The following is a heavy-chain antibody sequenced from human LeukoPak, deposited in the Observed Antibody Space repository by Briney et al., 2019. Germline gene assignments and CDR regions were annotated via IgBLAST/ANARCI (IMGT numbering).Heavy chain of an antibody. D-gene: IGHD2-15*01. Sequence: SVKVSCKASGFTFTSSAMQWVRQARGQRLEWIGWIVVGSGNTNYAQKCQERVTITRDMSTSTAYMELSSLRSEDTAVYYCAAGWVCSGGSCYYYFDYWGQGTLVTVSS. CDR2: IVVGSGNT. CDR3: AAGWVCSGGSCYYYFDY. CDR1: GFTFTSSA. V-gene: IGHV1-58*02. J-gene: IGHJ4*02.